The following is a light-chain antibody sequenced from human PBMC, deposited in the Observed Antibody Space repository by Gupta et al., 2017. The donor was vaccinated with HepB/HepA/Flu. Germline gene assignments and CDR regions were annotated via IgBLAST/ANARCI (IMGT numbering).Light chain of an antibody. V-gene: IGLV3-1*01. J-gene: IGLJ2*01. CDR2: QDS. Sequence: SSALTQPPSVSVSPGQTASITCSGDRLGDKSACWYQQKPAQSPMLVIYQDSKRPTWIPGRFSSSDSANTATLTVSGTQAGDEAYYNSHEWNSTTVVFGGGTKLTVL. CDR3: HEWNSTTVV. CDR1: RLGDKS.